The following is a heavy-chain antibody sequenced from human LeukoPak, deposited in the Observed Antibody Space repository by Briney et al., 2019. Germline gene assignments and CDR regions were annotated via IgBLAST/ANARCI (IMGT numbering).Heavy chain of an antibody. CDR3: TRGRWLDGYNF. CDR1: GYTFTSYG. Sequence: ASVKVSCKASGYTFTSYGISWVRQAPGQGLECMGWINPNSGNTGYAQKFQGRVTMTWNTSISTAYMELSSLRSEDTAVYYCTRGRWLDGYNFWGQGTLVTVSS. D-gene: IGHD5-24*01. J-gene: IGHJ4*02. V-gene: IGHV1-8*02. CDR2: INPNSGNT.